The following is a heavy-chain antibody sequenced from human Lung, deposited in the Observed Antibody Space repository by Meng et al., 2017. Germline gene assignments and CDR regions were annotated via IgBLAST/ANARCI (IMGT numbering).Heavy chain of an antibody. CDR3: ARGPTTMAHDFDY. CDR1: GASFSDYY. V-gene: IGHV4-34*01. D-gene: IGHD4-11*01. J-gene: IGHJ4*02. CDR2: INHSGST. Sequence: QGQVHTWGAGLLKPSATLSLTCVVSGASFSDYYWSWIRQPPGKGLEWIGEINHSGSTNYNPSLESRATISVDTSQNNLSLKLSSVTAADSAVYYCARGPTTMAHDFDYWGQGTLVTVSS.